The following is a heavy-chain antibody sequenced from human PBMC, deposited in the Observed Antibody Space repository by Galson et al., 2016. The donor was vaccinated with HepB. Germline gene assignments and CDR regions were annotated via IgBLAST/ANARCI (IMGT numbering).Heavy chain of an antibody. Sequence: SLRLSCAASNFSFSNAWMNWVRQAPGKGLEWVGRIKRKSDGGTTYYAAPVKGRFIISRDDSKNTLYLQMNSLKTEDTALYYCTTADISDWYGRDMVVWGQGTTVTVSS. CDR2: IKRKSDGGTT. J-gene: IGHJ6*02. CDR1: NFSFSNAW. D-gene: IGHD6-19*01. V-gene: IGHV3-15*07. CDR3: TTADISDWYGRDMVV.